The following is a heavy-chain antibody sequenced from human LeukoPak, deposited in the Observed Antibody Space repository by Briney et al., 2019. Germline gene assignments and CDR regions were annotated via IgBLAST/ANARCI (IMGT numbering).Heavy chain of an antibody. CDR1: GFTFSSYG. V-gene: IGHV3-30*02. D-gene: IGHD6-13*01. CDR2: IRYDGSNK. J-gene: IGHJ6*03. CDR3: ARGVVVAAAPNGYYYYYMDV. Sequence: GGSLRLSCAASGFTFSSYGMHWVRQAPGKGLEWVAFIRYDGSNKYYADSVKGRFTISRDNSKNTLYLQMSSLRSEDTAVYYCARGVVVAAAPNGYYYYYMDVWGKGTTVTISS.